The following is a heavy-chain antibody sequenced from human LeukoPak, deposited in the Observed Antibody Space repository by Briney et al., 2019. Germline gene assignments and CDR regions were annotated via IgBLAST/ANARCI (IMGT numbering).Heavy chain of an antibody. Sequence: GASVKVSCKASGGTFSSYAISWVRQAPGQGLEWMGRIIPILGIANYAQKFQGRVTITADKSTSTAYMELSSLRSEDTAVYYCARVGYCSGGSCYSGYGDYYYKDVWGKGTTVTVS. CDR1: GGTFSSYA. CDR3: ARVGYCSGGSCYSGYGDYYYKDV. D-gene: IGHD2-15*01. J-gene: IGHJ6*03. V-gene: IGHV1-69*04. CDR2: IIPILGIA.